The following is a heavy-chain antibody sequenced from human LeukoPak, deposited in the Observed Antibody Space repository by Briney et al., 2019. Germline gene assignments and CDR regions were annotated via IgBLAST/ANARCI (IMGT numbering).Heavy chain of an antibody. V-gene: IGHV3-23*01. D-gene: IGHD2-15*01. CDR3: AKGGGSSCYPPSDY. Sequence: GGSLRLSCAASGFTFSSYGMHWVRQAPGKGLEWVSAISGSGTDTFYANSVKGRFTISRDNPKNTLYLQMNSLRAEDTAVYYCAKGGGSSCYPPSDYWGQGTLVTVSS. CDR1: GFTFSSYG. J-gene: IGHJ4*02. CDR2: ISGSGTDT.